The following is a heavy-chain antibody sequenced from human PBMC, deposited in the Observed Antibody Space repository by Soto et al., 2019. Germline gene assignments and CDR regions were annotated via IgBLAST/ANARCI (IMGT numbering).Heavy chain of an antibody. J-gene: IGHJ4*02. Sequence: SGPTLVNPTETLTLTCTVSGFSLSNARMGVSWIRQPPGKALEWLAHIFSNDEKSYSTSLKSRLTISKDTSKSQVVLTMTNMDPVDTATYYCARIRYSYGSRYFDYWGQGTLVTVPS. CDR2: IFSNDEK. D-gene: IGHD5-18*01. V-gene: IGHV2-26*01. CDR1: GFSLSNARMG. CDR3: ARIRYSYGSRYFDY.